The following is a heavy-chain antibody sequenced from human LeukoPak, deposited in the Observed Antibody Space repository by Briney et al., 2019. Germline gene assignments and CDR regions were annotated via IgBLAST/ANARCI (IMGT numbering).Heavy chain of an antibody. D-gene: IGHD4-17*01. J-gene: IGHJ4*02. CDR1: GFTFSSYS. Sequence: GGSLRLSCAASGFTFSSYSMMWVRQAPGKGLEWVSYISSSSTTIHYADSVKGRFTISRDNSKNTLYLQMNSLRAEDTAVYYCARDPYGDSDYWGQGTLVTVSS. CDR3: ARDPYGDSDY. V-gene: IGHV3-48*01. CDR2: ISSSSTTI.